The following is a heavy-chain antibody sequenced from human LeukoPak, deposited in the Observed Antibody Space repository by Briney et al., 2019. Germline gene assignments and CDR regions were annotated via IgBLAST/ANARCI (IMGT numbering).Heavy chain of an antibody. V-gene: IGHV4-39*01. CDR1: GGSISSSSYY. CDR3: ARLYYDSSGYYQICYFDY. D-gene: IGHD3-22*01. J-gene: IGHJ4*02. Sequence: ASETLSLTCTVSGGSISSSSYYWGWIRQPPGKGLEWIGSIYYSGSTYYNPSLKSRVTISVDTSKNQFSLNLSSVTAADTAVYYCARLYYDSSGYYQICYFDYWGQGTLVTVSS. CDR2: IYYSGST.